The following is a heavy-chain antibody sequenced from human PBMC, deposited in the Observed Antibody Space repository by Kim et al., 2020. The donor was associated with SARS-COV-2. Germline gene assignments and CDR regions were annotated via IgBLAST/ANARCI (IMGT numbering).Heavy chain of an antibody. Sequence: SGSTNYNPSLKSRVTISVDTSKNQFSLKLSSVSAADTAVYYCASDNGVGRWGQGTLVTVSS. V-gene: IGHV4-59*01. CDR3: ASDNGVGR. D-gene: IGHD2-8*01. J-gene: IGHJ4*02. CDR2: SGST.